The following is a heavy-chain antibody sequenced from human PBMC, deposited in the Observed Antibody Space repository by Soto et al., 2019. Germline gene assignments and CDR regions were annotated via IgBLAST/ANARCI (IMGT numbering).Heavy chain of an antibody. V-gene: IGHV1-18*01. CDR1: GYTFTSYG. D-gene: IGHD3-10*01. CDR3: ARVSPEVLWFGPVTYAFDI. Sequence: ASVKVSCKASGYTFTSYGISWVRQAPGQGLEWMGWISAYNGNTNYAQKLQGRVTMTTDTSTSTAYMELRSLRSDDTAVYYCARVSPEVLWFGPVTYAFDIWGQGTMVTVSS. CDR2: ISAYNGNT. J-gene: IGHJ3*02.